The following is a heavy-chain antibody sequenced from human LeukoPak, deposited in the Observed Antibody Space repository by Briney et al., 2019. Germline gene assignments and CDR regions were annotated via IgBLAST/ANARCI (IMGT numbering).Heavy chain of an antibody. CDR1: GYTFTNYG. V-gene: IGHV1-18*01. CDR2: ISGHNGNT. Sequence: GASVKVSCKSSGYTFTNYGVTWVRQVPGQGLEWMGWISGHNGNTNYAQNLQGRVTMTTDTSTNTASLELRSLRSEDTAVYYCAKDRLTYYDSSGPLDYWGQGTLVTVSS. D-gene: IGHD3-22*01. J-gene: IGHJ4*02. CDR3: AKDRLTYYDSSGPLDY.